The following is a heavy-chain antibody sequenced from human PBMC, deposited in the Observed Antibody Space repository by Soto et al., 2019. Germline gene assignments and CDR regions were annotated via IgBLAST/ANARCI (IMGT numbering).Heavy chain of an antibody. Sequence: SVKVSCKASGGTFSSYGINWVRQAPGQGLEWMGGSIPIFRTADYAQKFQGRVTIAADESTSTAYMELRSLRSEDTAVYYCARDRRYYYGSGSSNWFDPWGQGTLVTVS. CDR2: SIPIFRTA. CDR1: GGTFSSYG. J-gene: IGHJ5*02. CDR3: ARDRRYYYGSGSSNWFDP. V-gene: IGHV1-69*13. D-gene: IGHD3-10*01.